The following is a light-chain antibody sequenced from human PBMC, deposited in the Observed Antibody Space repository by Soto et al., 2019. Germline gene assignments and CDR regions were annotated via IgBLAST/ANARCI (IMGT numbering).Light chain of an antibody. CDR2: GAS. Sequence: EIVMTQSPATLSVSPGERATLSCRASQSVSSNLAWYQQKPGQAPRLLIYGASTRATGIPARFSGSGSGTEFTLTISSLQSEDFAIYYCQHYNNWPPWTFGQGPRWKSN. V-gene: IGKV3-15*01. J-gene: IGKJ1*01. CDR3: QHYNNWPPWT. CDR1: QSVSSN.